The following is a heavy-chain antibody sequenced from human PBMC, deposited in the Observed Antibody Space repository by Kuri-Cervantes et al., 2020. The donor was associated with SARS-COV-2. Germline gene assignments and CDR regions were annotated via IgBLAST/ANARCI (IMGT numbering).Heavy chain of an antibody. J-gene: IGHJ5*02. CDR2: FYYVGIT. Sequence: SETLSLTCTVSGGSFNSHYWTWIRQPPGKGLEWIGYFYYVGITNYNPSLKSRLTISVDTFKSQFSLKLSSVTAADTAVYYCARGGFCSSTSCYSGGFDPWGQGTLVTVSS. V-gene: IGHV4-59*08. CDR1: GGSFNSHY. D-gene: IGHD2-2*01. CDR3: ARGGFCSSTSCYSGGFDP.